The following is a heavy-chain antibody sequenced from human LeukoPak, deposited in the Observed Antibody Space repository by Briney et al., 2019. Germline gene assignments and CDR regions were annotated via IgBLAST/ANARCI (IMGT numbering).Heavy chain of an antibody. CDR2: IYYSGGT. CDR3: ARVYYDSSGYNFDY. D-gene: IGHD3-22*01. CDR1: GGSISSYY. V-gene: IGHV4-59*01. J-gene: IGHJ4*02. Sequence: SETLSLTCTVSGGSISSYYWSWIRQPPGKGLEWIGYIYYSGGTNYNPSLKSRVTISADTSKNQFSLKLTSVTAADTAVYYCARVYYDSSGYNFDYWGQGTLVTVSS.